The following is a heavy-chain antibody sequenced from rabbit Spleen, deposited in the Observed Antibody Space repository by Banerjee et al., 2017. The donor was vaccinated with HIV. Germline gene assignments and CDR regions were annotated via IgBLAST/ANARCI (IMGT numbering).Heavy chain of an antibody. CDR3: ARAWANGNIYPYYFDL. Sequence: QEQLEESGGDLVKPGTSLTLTCKASGLDLSSRYWICWVRQAPGKGLEWIACIDVAKYGTSYYTSWAKGRFTISKTSSTTVTLHMTSLTVADTATSFCARAWANGNIYPYYFDLWGPGTLVTVS. CDR1: GLDLSSRYW. V-gene: IGHV1S45*01. CDR2: IDVAKYGTS. J-gene: IGHJ4*01. D-gene: IGHD8-1*01.